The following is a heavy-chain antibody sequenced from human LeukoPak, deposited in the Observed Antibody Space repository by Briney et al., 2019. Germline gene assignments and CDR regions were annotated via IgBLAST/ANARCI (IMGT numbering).Heavy chain of an antibody. D-gene: IGHD3-22*01. J-gene: IGHJ5*01. CDR3: TRDIPSAGSYSSDYFDPEAGFDY. CDR2: ISATSSTL. CDR1: GFSFSDYS. Sequence: GGSLRLSCEASGFSFSDYSMTWIRHSPGKGREGGAYISATSSTLDYADSVKGRFTVSRDNTKNSLHLEMNSLRVEDMAVYYCTRDIPSAGSYSSDYFDPEAGFDYWGHGTLVTVSS. V-gene: IGHV3-11*01.